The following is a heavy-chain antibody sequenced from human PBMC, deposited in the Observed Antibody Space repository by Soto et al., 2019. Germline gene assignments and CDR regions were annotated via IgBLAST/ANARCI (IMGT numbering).Heavy chain of an antibody. V-gene: IGHV3-74*01. Sequence: EVQLVESGGGLVQPGGSLRLSCAASGITLRSYWMYWVRQAPGKGLVWVSRIHNDGSSTSYADSVKGRFTISRDNTKNTLHLEMNGLRVEDTAVYYCAVRGGYTTPFDYWGQGTLVTVSS. CDR2: IHNDGSST. CDR3: AVRGGYTTPFDY. D-gene: IGHD1-26*01. J-gene: IGHJ4*02. CDR1: GITLRSYW.